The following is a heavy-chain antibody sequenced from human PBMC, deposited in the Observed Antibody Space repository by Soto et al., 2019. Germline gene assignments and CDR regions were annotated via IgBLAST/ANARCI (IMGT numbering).Heavy chain of an antibody. CDR1: GGTFSSYA. Sequence: QVQLVQSGAEVKKPGSSVKVSCKASGGTFSSYAISWVRQAPGQGLEWMGGIIPIFGTANYAQKFQGRVTXXAXEXXSTAYMELSSLRSEDTAVYYCARDHGYHYVSMFGYWGQGTLVTVSS. J-gene: IGHJ4*02. CDR2: IIPIFGTA. CDR3: ARDHGYHYVSMFGY. V-gene: IGHV1-69*12. D-gene: IGHD5-12*01.